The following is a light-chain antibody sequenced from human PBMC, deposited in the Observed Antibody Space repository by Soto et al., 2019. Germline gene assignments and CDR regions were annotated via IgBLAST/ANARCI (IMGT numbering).Light chain of an antibody. V-gene: IGLV2-14*01. CDR1: SSDVGGYNY. J-gene: IGLJ1*01. Sequence: QCVLPPPAAGSGSPGQSITISCTGTSSDVGGYNYVCWYQQHPGKAPKLMIYEVSNRPSGVSNRFSGSKSGNTASLTISGLQADEEADYYCSSFTSGSTLFGTGTKVTVL. CDR3: SSFTSGSTL. CDR2: EVS.